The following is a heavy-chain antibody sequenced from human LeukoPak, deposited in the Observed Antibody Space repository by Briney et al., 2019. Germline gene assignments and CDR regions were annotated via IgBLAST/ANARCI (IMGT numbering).Heavy chain of an antibody. D-gene: IGHD5-12*01. CDR3: TRRGSGYDHWHFDY. J-gene: IGHJ4*02. V-gene: IGHV5-51*01. Sequence: RGASLQISCKGLGSSFSIYWIAWVRQLPGKGLEWMGIIYGGDSDDRYSPSFRGQVTISADKSMNTAYLQWSSLKASDTAMYYCTRRGSGYDHWHFDYWGQGTLVTVSS. CDR1: GSSFSIYW. CDR2: IYGGDSDD.